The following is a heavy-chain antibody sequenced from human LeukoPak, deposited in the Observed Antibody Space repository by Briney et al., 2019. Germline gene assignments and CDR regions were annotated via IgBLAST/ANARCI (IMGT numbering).Heavy chain of an antibody. CDR3: ARGRGTYDSSGYYYPRFDY. J-gene: IGHJ4*02. CDR1: GGSISRSSYH. Sequence: SETLSLTCTVSGGSISRSSYHWGWLRQPPGAALEWIGSVYYSGVTYYNPSLKSRVTISVDTSKNQFSLKLSSVTAADTAVYYCARGRGTYDSSGYYYPRFDYWGQGTLVTVSS. V-gene: IGHV4-39*07. D-gene: IGHD3-22*01. CDR2: VYYSGVT.